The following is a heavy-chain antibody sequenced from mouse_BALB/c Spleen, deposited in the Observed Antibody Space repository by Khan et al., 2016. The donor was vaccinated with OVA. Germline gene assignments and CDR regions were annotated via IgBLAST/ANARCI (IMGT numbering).Heavy chain of an antibody. J-gene: IGHJ3*01. CDR2: LSKRGTTT. Sequence: EVELVESGGGLVQPGGSLKLSCATSGFTFSDYYMYWVRQTPEKRLEWVAYLSKRGTTTYYPDTVRGRFTISRDNAKNTLYLQMSRLESEDTAMYYCAREGDDGGLAYWGQGTLVTVSA. CDR1: GFTFSDYY. CDR3: AREGDDGGLAY. V-gene: IGHV5-12*02. D-gene: IGHD2-3*01.